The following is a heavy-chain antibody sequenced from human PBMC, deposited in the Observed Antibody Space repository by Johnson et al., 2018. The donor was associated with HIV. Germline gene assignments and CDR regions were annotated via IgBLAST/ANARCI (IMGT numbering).Heavy chain of an antibody. J-gene: IGHJ3*02. D-gene: IGHD1-1*01. Sequence: QVQLVESGGGFVQPGGSLRLSCAASGFTFSDYYMSWIRQAPGTGLEWVSYISSSGGTIYNADSVKGRFTISRNNAKNSLYIQMNSLRAEDTAVYFCATVWRNEGRHAFDIWGQGTMVTVSS. V-gene: IGHV3-11*04. CDR2: ISSSGGTI. CDR3: ATVWRNEGRHAFDI. CDR1: GFTFSDYY.